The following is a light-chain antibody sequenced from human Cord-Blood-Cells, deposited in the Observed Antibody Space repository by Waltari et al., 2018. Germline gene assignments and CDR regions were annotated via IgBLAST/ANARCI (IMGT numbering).Light chain of an antibody. J-gene: IGKJ2*01. Sequence: DIQITQSPSTLSASVGDRVTITCRASQSISSWLAWYQQKPGKAPKLLIYDASSLESGVPSRFSGSGSGTEFTLTISSLQPDDFATYYCQQYNSYSPVYTFGQGTKLEIK. CDR1: QSISSW. V-gene: IGKV1-5*01. CDR2: DAS. CDR3: QQYNSYSPVYT.